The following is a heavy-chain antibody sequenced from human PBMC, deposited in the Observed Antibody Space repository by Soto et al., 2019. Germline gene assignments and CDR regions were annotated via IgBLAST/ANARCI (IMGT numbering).Heavy chain of an antibody. D-gene: IGHD3-10*01. Sequence: GGSLRLSCAASGFTVSSNYMNWVRQAPGKGLEWVSAISGSGGSTYYADSVKGRFTISRDNSKNTLYLQMNSLRAEDTAVYYCAKYITMVRGVIIEAFDIWGQGTMVTVSS. J-gene: IGHJ3*02. CDR2: ISGSGGST. V-gene: IGHV3-23*01. CDR3: AKYITMVRGVIIEAFDI. CDR1: GFTVSSNY.